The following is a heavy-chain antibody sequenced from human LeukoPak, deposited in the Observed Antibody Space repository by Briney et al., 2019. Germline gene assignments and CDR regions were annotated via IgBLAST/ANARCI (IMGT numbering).Heavy chain of an antibody. CDR3: ARDSSGSFGDY. V-gene: IGHV1-2*02. CDR1: GYTFTGYF. CDR2: LNPNSGGT. Sequence: ASVKVSCKASGYTFTGYFLHWVRQAPGQGLEWMGWLNPNSGGTKYAQKFQGRVTMTRDTSISTACMELSSLRSDDTAVYYCARDSSGSFGDYWGQGTLVAVSS. D-gene: IGHD6-19*01. J-gene: IGHJ4*01.